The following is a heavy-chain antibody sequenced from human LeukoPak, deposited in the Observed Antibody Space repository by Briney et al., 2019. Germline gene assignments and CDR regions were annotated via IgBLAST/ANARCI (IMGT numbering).Heavy chain of an antibody. J-gene: IGHJ3*02. V-gene: IGHV3-49*03. CDR2: IRSKAYGGTT. CDR3: TRDLGATSDAFDI. CDR1: GFTFGDYA. Sequence: GGSLRLSCTASGFTFGDYAMSWFRQAPGKGLEWVGFIRSKAYGGTTEYAASVKGRFTISRDDSKSIAYLQMNSLKTEDTAVYYCTRDLGATSDAFDIWGQETMVTVSS. D-gene: IGHD1-26*01.